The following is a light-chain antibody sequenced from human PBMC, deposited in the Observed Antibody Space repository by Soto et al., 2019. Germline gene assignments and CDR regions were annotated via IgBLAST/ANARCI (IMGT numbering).Light chain of an antibody. J-gene: IGLJ3*02. CDR3: SSYTTSSTQV. CDR1: SSDVGYYNY. V-gene: IGLV2-14*01. CDR2: EVS. Sequence: QSVLTQPASVSGSPGQSITISCTGTSSDVGYYNYVSWYQQHPGKAPKLMIYEVSNRPSGVSYRFSGSKSGNTASLAISGLQAEDEADYYCSSYTTSSTQVFGGGTKLTVL.